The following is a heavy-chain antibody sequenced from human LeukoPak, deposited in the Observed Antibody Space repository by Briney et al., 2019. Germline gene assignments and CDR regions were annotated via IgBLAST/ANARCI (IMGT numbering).Heavy chain of an antibody. D-gene: IGHD3-10*01. Sequence: TASETLSLTCTVSGGSISSYYWSWIRQPPGKGLEWIGEISHSGNTTYNASLKSRVTMSVDTSKIQFSLRLTPVTAADTAVYYCARGTVVRGVRFWGQGTLVTVSS. CDR3: ARGTVVRGVRF. J-gene: IGHJ1*01. CDR2: ISHSGNT. CDR1: GGSISSYY. V-gene: IGHV4-34*01.